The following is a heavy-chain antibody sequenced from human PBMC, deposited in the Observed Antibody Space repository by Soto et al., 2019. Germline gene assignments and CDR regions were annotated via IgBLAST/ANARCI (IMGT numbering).Heavy chain of an antibody. V-gene: IGHV1-69*01. Sequence: QVQLVQYGTEVKKPGSSVRVSCRSSGGTFGTYNINWLRQAPGQGLDWMGGIIPVFGTPTYAQKFQGRVTITADESTITSYLDLSSLRSDDTAIYYCARNSPLATYYSGLDVWGQGTSVTVSS. D-gene: IGHD5-12*01. J-gene: IGHJ6*02. CDR3: ARNSPLATYYSGLDV. CDR1: GGTFGTYN. CDR2: IIPVFGTP.